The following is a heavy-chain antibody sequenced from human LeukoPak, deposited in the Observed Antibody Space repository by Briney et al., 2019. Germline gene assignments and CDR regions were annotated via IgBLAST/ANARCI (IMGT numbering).Heavy chain of an antibody. CDR2: INPTFGAT. CDR1: AYTFTGYY. Sequence: ASVKVSCKASAYTFTGYYLNWVRQSPGQGLEWMGWINPTFGATHYGQKFQGRVTMTRDTSSSTAYLELSRLTSDDTAIYYCARVAGGTAVGGFDIWGQGTTVTVAA. J-gene: IGHJ3*02. V-gene: IGHV1-2*02. CDR3: ARVAGGTAVGGFDI. D-gene: IGHD6-13*01.